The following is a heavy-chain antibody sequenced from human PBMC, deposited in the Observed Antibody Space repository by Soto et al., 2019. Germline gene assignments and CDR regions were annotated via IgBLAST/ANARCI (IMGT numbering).Heavy chain of an antibody. CDR1: GCTFDDYA. Sequence: WLRRSGPASGCTFDDYAMHWVRQAPGKGLEWVSGISWNSGSIGYADSVKGRFTISRDNAKNSLYLQMNSLRAEDTALYYCAKDIGGSSSGFDYWGQGTMVTVSS. J-gene: IGHJ4*02. V-gene: IGHV3-9*01. CDR2: ISWNSGSI. D-gene: IGHD6-6*01. CDR3: AKDIGGSSSGFDY.